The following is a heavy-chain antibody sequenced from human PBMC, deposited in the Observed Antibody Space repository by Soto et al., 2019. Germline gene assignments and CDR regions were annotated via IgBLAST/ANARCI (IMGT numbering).Heavy chain of an antibody. CDR1: GYSFTSYW. CDR3: ATSLVAMTTVTTYYYYGMDV. CDR2: IYPGDSDT. V-gene: IGHV5-51*01. Sequence: GESLKISCKGSGYSFTSYWISWVRQMPGKGLEWMGIIYPGDSDTRYSPSFQGQVTISADKSISTAYLQWSSLKASDTAMYYCATSLVAMTTVTTYYYYGMDVWGQGTTVTVSS. J-gene: IGHJ6*02. D-gene: IGHD4-4*01.